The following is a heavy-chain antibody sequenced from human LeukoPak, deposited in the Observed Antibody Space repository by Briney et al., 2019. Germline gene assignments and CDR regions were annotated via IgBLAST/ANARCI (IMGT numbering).Heavy chain of an antibody. D-gene: IGHD3-10*01. CDR2: ITGSSTAI. Sequence: PGGSLRLSCAASGFTFSEYNMNWVRQVPGKGLEWLSYITGSSTAIYYADSVRGRLTISRDNARNSLFLQMNSLRAEDTAVYYFATTAQYDKRHYNRHLDDFVQGAIVT. V-gene: IGHV3-48*01. CDR3: ATTAQYDKRHYNRHLDD. J-gene: IGHJ4*02. CDR1: GFTFSEYN.